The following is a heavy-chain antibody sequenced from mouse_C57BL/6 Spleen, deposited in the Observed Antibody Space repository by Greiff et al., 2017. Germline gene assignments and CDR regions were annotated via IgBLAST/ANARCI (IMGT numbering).Heavy chain of an antibody. CDR2: IYPGDGDT. CDR1: GYAFSSSW. Sequence: QVQLKESGPELVKPGASVKISCKASGYAFSSSWMNWVKQRPGEGLEWIGRIYPGDGDTNYNGKFKGKATLTADKSSSTAYMQLSSLTSEDSAVYFCADYGYAMDYWGQGTSVTVSS. D-gene: IGHD1-1*01. V-gene: IGHV1-82*01. J-gene: IGHJ4*01. CDR3: ADYGYAMDY.